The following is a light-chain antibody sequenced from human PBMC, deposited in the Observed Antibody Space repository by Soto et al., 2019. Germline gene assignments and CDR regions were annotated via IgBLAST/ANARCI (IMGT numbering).Light chain of an antibody. CDR1: NSNLGAGYD. CDR3: SSYTSSSTGV. V-gene: IGLV1-40*01. J-gene: IGLJ2*01. CDR2: GNR. Sequence: QSVLTQPPSVSGAPGQRVTISCTGNNSNLGAGYDVHWYQQLPGAAPKLVIFGNRNRPSGVPERFSGSKSGTSASLAITGLQAEDEADYYCSSYTSSSTGVFGGGTKLTVL.